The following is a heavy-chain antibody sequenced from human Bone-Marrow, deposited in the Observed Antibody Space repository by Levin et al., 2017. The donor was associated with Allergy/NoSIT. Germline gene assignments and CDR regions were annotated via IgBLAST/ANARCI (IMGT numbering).Heavy chain of an antibody. J-gene: IGHJ6*02. D-gene: IGHD3-10*01. CDR2: IDSDGISP. V-gene: IGHV3-74*01. CDR1: GFTFSFYW. Sequence: GGSLRLSCAASGFTFSFYWMHWVRQAPGKGLVWVSRIDSDGISPTYADSVKGRFTMSRDNTKKILYLEMNTLRAEDTAVYYCARDRFYGSGADPYYYAVDVWGQGTTVTVSS. CDR3: ARDRFYGSGADPYYYAVDV.